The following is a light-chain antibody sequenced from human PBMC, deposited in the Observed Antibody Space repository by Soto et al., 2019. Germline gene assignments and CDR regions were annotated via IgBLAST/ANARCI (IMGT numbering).Light chain of an antibody. CDR3: QSYDSSLSTVV. Sequence: QSVLTQPPSVSGAPGQRVTISCTGRSSNIGAGYDVNWYQQLPGTAPTVLIYGNSNRPSGGADRCSGSESGASAALAITGLQEEDEADYYCQSYDSSLSTVVFGGGTQLTVL. CDR1: SSNIGAGYD. V-gene: IGLV1-40*01. CDR2: GNS. J-gene: IGLJ2*01.